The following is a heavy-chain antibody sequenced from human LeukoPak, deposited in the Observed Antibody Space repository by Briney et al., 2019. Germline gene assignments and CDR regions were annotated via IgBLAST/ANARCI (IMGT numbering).Heavy chain of an antibody. Sequence: GMSLRLSCTASGYSFSSYGMYWVRQAPGKGLEWVAHIWFDGSEKFYRDSVKGRFTISRDNYKNTLYLQMNSLRGDDTAVYYCARPGSYLNDYWGQGTLVTVSS. CDR2: IWFDGSEK. V-gene: IGHV3-33*07. CDR1: GYSFSSYG. D-gene: IGHD1-26*01. J-gene: IGHJ4*02. CDR3: ARPGSYLNDY.